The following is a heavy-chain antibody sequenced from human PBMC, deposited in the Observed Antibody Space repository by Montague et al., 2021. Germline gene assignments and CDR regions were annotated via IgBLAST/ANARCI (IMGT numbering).Heavy chain of an antibody. CDR1: GFIFSNYA. J-gene: IGHJ4*02. CDR3: ANSGGGGGSPRWAY. V-gene: IGHV3-23*01. Sequence: SLRLSCAASGFIFSNYAMSWVRLAPGEGLEWVSLIGGTSGVTTYXDSVRGRFTTSRDNSKSTLWLQLNSLRAEDTGVYYCANSGGGGGSPRWAYWGQGTLVTVSS. D-gene: IGHD2-21*01. CDR2: IGGTSGVT.